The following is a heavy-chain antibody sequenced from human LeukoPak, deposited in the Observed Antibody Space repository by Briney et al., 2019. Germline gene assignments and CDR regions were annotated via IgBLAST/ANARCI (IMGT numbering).Heavy chain of an antibody. Sequence: PSETLSLTCTVSGDSISSTNYYWGWIRQPPGKGLEWIGSIYYSGSTYYNPSLKSRVTISVDTSKNQFSLKLSSVTAADTAVYYCARHRGYYDSPNWFDPWGQGTLVTVSS. J-gene: IGHJ5*02. V-gene: IGHV4-39*01. CDR1: GDSISSTNYY. CDR2: IYYSGST. CDR3: ARHRGYYDSPNWFDP. D-gene: IGHD3-22*01.